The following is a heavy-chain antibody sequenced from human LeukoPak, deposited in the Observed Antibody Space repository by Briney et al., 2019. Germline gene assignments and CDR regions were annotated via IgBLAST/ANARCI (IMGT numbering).Heavy chain of an antibody. CDR2: INHSGST. D-gene: IGHD6-19*01. CDR1: GGSISSSSYY. V-gene: IGHV4-39*07. Sequence: SETLSLTCTVSGGSISSSSYYWGWIRQPPGKGLEWIGEINHSGSTNYNPSLKSRVTISVDTSKNQFSLKLSSVTAADTAVYYCAREVSGWYVQARYGWFDPWGQGTLVTVSS. CDR3: AREVSGWYVQARYGWFDP. J-gene: IGHJ5*02.